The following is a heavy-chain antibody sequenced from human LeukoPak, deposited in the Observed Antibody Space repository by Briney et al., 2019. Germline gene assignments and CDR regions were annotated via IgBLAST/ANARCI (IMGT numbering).Heavy chain of an antibody. V-gene: IGHV3-53*01. CDR3: ATSSYYDSSGHLQIWYGWFDR. J-gene: IGHJ5*02. CDR2: IYSGGGT. CDR1: GFTVSSNY. Sequence: GGSLRLSCAASGFTVSSNYMSWVRQAPGKGLEWVSVIYSGGGTYYADSVKGRFTISRDSSKNTLYLQMNSLRAEDTAVYYCATSSYYDSSGHLQIWYGWFDRWGQGTLVTVSS. D-gene: IGHD3-22*01.